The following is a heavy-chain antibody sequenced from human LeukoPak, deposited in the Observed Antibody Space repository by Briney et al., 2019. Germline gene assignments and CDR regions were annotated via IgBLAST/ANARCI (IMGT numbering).Heavy chain of an antibody. V-gene: IGHV3-66*02. Sequence: GGSLRLSCAASGFTVSSNYMSWVRQAPGKGLEWVSVIYSGGSTYYADSVKGRFTISRDNSKNTLYLQMNSLRAEDTAVYYCAREGTNHYFDYWGQGTLVTVSS. J-gene: IGHJ4*02. CDR3: AREGTNHYFDY. CDR1: GFTVSSNY. CDR2: IYSGGST. D-gene: IGHD1-14*01.